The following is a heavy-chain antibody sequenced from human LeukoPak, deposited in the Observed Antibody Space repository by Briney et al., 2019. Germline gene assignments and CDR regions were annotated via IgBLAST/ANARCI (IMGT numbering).Heavy chain of an antibody. CDR3: ARDKWDCSGGSCYDFQH. Sequence: SVKVSCKASGGTFSSYAISWVRQAPGQGLEWMGRIIPIFGTANYAQKFRGRVTITTDESPSTAYMELSSLRSEDTAVYYCARDKWDCSGGSCYDFQHWGQGTLVTVSS. D-gene: IGHD2-15*01. CDR2: IIPIFGTA. V-gene: IGHV1-69*05. CDR1: GGTFSSYA. J-gene: IGHJ1*01.